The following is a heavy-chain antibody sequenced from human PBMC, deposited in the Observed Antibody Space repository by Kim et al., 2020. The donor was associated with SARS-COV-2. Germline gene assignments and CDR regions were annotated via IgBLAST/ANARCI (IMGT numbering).Heavy chain of an antibody. CDR3: TTGYYDSSGYVPYYYYGMDV. CDR2: IKSKTDGGTT. V-gene: IGHV3-15*01. Sequence: VGSLRLSCAASGFTFSNAWMSWVRQAPGKGLEWVGRIKSKTDGGTTDYAAPVKGRFTISRDDSKNTLYLQMNSLKTEDTAVYYCTTGYYDSSGYVPYYYYGMDVWGQGTTVTVSS. D-gene: IGHD3-22*01. J-gene: IGHJ6*02. CDR1: GFTFSNAW.